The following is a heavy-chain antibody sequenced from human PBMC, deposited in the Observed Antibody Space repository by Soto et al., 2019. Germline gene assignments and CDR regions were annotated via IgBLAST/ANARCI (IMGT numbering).Heavy chain of an antibody. Sequence: QVQLQESGPGLVKPSQTLSLTCTVSGGSISNGGYYWSWIRQLPGKGLEWIGYIYFSGGTLYIPSIKSRVTMSVDTSKNHFSLRLSSVTAADTAVYYCARGPLPPLDSYHRPYFDYWGQGTLVSVSS. CDR1: GGSISNGGYY. D-gene: IGHD2-2*01. CDR3: ARGPLPPLDSYHRPYFDY. J-gene: IGHJ4*02. CDR2: IYFSGGT. V-gene: IGHV4-31*03.